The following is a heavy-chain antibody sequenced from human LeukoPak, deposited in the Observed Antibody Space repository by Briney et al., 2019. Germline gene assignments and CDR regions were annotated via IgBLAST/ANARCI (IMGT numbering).Heavy chain of an antibody. V-gene: IGHV4-4*09. CDR2: IHTNGRT. Sequence: SETLSLTCTVSGGSISSYYWSWIRQTPGKGLEWIGYIHTNGRTNYSPSLKSRVTMSVDSSKNQLSLMLGSVTAADTAVYYCTRRAPTSYGHYLDSWGQGTLVTVSS. J-gene: IGHJ4*02. CDR3: TRRAPTSYGHYLDS. D-gene: IGHD3-10*01. CDR1: GGSISSYY.